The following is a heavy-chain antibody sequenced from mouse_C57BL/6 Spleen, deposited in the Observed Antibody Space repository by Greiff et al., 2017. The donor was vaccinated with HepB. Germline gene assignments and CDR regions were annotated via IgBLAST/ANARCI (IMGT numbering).Heavy chain of an antibody. V-gene: IGHV1-55*01. CDR3: ARKGGMGVYGTDY. J-gene: IGHJ2*01. Sequence: QVQLQQPGAELVKPGASVKMSCKASGYTFTSYWITWVKQRPGQGLEWIGDIYPGSGSTNYNEKFKSKATLTVDTSASTAYMQLSSLTSEDSAVYYCARKGGMGVYGTDYWGQGTTLTVSS. D-gene: IGHD2-1*01. CDR1: GYTFTSYW. CDR2: IYPGSGST.